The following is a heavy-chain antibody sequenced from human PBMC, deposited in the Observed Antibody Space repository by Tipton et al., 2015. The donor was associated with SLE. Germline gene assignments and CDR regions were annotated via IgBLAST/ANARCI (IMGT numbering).Heavy chain of an antibody. D-gene: IGHD1-26*01. Sequence: TLSLTCTVSGGSISNYYWSWIRQPPGKRLEWIGYIYSSGSTNYNPSLKSRVTISVDTSKNQFSLKLSSVTAADTAVYYCARDGEWELHDAFDIWGQGTMVTVSS. CDR3: ARDGEWELHDAFDI. V-gene: IGHV4-59*12. CDR1: GGSISNYY. CDR2: IYSSGST. J-gene: IGHJ3*02.